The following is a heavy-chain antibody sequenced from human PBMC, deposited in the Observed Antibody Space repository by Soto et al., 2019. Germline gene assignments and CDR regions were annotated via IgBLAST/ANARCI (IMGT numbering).Heavy chain of an antibody. CDR2: IDWNGGST. Sequence: EVQLVESGGGLVQPGRSLRLSCVASGFTFDDYAMHWVRQTPGKGLEWVSSIDWNGGSTAYADSVKGRFTIPRDNARNSLYLQMNRLRPEDTALYYCVKGRGSYFVYFGLDVWGQGTTVTVSS. V-gene: IGHV3-9*01. CDR1: GFTFDDYA. CDR3: VKGRGSYFVYFGLDV. J-gene: IGHJ6*02. D-gene: IGHD1-26*01.